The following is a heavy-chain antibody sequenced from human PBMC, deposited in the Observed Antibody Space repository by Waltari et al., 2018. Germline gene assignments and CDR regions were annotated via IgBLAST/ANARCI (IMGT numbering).Heavy chain of an antibody. J-gene: IGHJ3*02. D-gene: IGHD2-2*01. Sequence: QVQLQQWGAGLLKPSETLSLICAVDGGSFSGYYWSWIRQPPGKGLEWIGEINHSGSTNYNPSLKSRVTISVDTSKNQFSLKLSSVTAADTAVYYCARGMILLSGGAFDIWGQGTMVTVSS. V-gene: IGHV4-34*01. CDR2: INHSGST. CDR3: ARGMILLSGGAFDI. CDR1: GGSFSGYY.